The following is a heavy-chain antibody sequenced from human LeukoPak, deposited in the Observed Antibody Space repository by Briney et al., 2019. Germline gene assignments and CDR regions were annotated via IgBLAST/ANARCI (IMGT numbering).Heavy chain of an antibody. J-gene: IGHJ4*02. Sequence: GGSLRLSCAASGFTFSSYSMNWVRQAPGKGLEWVSYISSSSSTIYYADSVKGRFTISRDNSKNTLYLQMNSLRAEDTAVYYCAKDGGAATAASLYWGQGTLVTVSS. CDR2: ISSSSSTI. CDR1: GFTFSSYS. V-gene: IGHV3-48*01. D-gene: IGHD2-15*01. CDR3: AKDGGAATAASLY.